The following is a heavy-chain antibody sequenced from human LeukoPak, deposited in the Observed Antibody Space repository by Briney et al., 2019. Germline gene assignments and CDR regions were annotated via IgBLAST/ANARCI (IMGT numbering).Heavy chain of an antibody. D-gene: IGHD2-2*01. V-gene: IGHV1-69*13. Sequence: SVKVSCKASGCTFSSYAISGVRQAPGQGREWVGGIISIFGTANYARKFQGRVTITADESTSTAYMEKSSLRSEDTAVYYCASSVVPAATYYYYYMDVWGKGTTVTVSS. CDR3: ASSVVPAATYYYYYMDV. CDR2: IISIFGTA. J-gene: IGHJ6*03. CDR1: GCTFSSYA.